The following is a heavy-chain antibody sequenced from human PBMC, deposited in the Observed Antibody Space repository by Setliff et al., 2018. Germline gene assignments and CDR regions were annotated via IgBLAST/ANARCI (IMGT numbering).Heavy chain of an antibody. D-gene: IGHD4-17*01. Sequence: GGSLRLSCAASGFTFSGSAVYWVRQASGRGLEWVGRIRSKADSYATAYAASVKARFTISRDDSKNTAYLQVNSLKTEDTAVYYCAITMTTGVDFFDYWGQGTLVTISS. CDR2: IRSKADSYAT. J-gene: IGHJ4*02. V-gene: IGHV3-73*01. CDR3: AITMTTGVDFFDY. CDR1: GFTFSGSA.